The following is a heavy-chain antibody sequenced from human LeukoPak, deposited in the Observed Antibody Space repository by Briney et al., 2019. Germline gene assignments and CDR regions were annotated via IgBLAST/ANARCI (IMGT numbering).Heavy chain of an antibody. CDR1: GGSISSGGYS. J-gene: IGHJ5*02. D-gene: IGHD3-10*01. CDR2: IYHSGST. CDR3: ARSGYGSGSYSNWFDP. Sequence: SKTLSLTCAVSGGSISSGGYSWSWIRQPPGKGLEWIGYIYHSGSTYYNPSLKSRVTISVDRSKNQFSLKLSSVTAADTAVYYCARSGYGSGSYSNWFDPWGQGTLVTVSS. V-gene: IGHV4-30-2*01.